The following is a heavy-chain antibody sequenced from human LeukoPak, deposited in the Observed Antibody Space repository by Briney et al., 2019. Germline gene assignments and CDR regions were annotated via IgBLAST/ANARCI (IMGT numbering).Heavy chain of an antibody. CDR1: GFTVSNYE. Sequence: PGGSLRLSCAASGFTVSNYEMSWVRKAPGQGLEWISYISESGNTIYYVDSVKGRFTISRDTTKNSLYLQMNSLRAEDTAVYYCARERDGYNPLDSWGQGTLVTVSS. D-gene: IGHD5-24*01. CDR2: ISESGNTI. J-gene: IGHJ4*02. V-gene: IGHV3-48*03. CDR3: ARERDGYNPLDS.